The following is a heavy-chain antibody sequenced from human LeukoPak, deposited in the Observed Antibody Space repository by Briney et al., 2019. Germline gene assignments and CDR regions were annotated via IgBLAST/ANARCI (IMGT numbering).Heavy chain of an antibody. Sequence: PGGSLRLSCAASGFTFSSYGMHWVRQAPGKGLEWVAVIWYDGSNKYYADSVKGRFTISRDNSKNTLYLQMNSLRAEDTAVYYCARGLEVVGTTTFDYWGPGSLVTVSS. CDR2: IWYDGSNK. D-gene: IGHD1-26*01. J-gene: IGHJ4*02. CDR1: GFTFSSYG. CDR3: ARGLEVVGTTTFDY. V-gene: IGHV3-33*01.